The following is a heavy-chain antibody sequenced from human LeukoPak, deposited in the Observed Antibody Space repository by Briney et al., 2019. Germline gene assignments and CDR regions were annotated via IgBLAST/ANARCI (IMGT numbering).Heavy chain of an antibody. CDR3: TVLGHCSSTSCFLDYYYGMDV. J-gene: IGHJ6*02. D-gene: IGHD2-2*01. CDR1: GFTFSNAW. V-gene: IGHV3-15*01. Sequence: RRSLRLSCAASGFTFSNAWMSWVRQAPGKGLEWVGRIKSKTDGGTTDYAAPVKGRFTISRDDSKNTLYLQMNSLKTEDTAVYYCTVLGHCSSTSCFLDYYYGMDVWGQGTTVTVSS. CDR2: IKSKTDGGTT.